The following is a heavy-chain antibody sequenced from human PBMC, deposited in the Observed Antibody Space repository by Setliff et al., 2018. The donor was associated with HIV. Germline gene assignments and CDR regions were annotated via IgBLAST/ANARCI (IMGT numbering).Heavy chain of an antibody. V-gene: IGHV1-69*13. CDR2: IIPKSNTP. CDR1: GDTFSTFA. J-gene: IGHJ4*02. Sequence: RASVKVSCKASGDTFSTFAIIWVRQAPGQGLEWMGGIIPKSNTPDYAQIFKGRLTITADESTSTAHMELVGLTSEDTAVYYCARGSPIVWFGEFLYPEIDYWGQGSLVTVSS. D-gene: IGHD3-10*01. CDR3: ARGSPIVWFGEFLYPEIDY.